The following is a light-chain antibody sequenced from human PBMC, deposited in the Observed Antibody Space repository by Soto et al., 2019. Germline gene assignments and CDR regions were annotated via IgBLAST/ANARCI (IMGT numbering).Light chain of an antibody. V-gene: IGLV1-40*01. CDR1: SSNIGAGFD. CDR2: GNS. CDR3: QSYDNSLSGDVV. Sequence: QSVLTQPPSVSGAPGQRVTISWTGSSSNIGAGFDVHWYQQLPGTAPKLLIFGNSNRPSGVLERFSGSKSGTSASLAITGLQAEDEADYYCQSYDNSLSGDVVFGGGTKLTVL. J-gene: IGLJ2*01.